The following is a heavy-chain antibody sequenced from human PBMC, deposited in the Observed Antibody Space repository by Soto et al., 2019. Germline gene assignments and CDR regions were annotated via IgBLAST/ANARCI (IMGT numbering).Heavy chain of an antibody. J-gene: IGHJ6*02. CDR2: IIPIFGTA. V-gene: IGHV1-69*13. CDR1: GGTFSSYS. Sequence: ASVEVSCKASGGTFSSYSISWVRQAPGQGLEWMGGIIPIFGTANYAQKFQGRVTMTADESTSTAYMELSSLRSEDTAVYYCAREGGPIGMDVWGQGTTVTVSS. CDR3: AREGGPIGMDV.